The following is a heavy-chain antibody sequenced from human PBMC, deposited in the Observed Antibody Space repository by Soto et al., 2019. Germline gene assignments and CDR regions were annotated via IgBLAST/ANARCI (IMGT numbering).Heavy chain of an antibody. Sequence: PSETLSLTCTVSGGSISSYYWSWIRQPPGKGLEWIGYIYYSGSTNYNPSLKSRVTISVDTSKNQFSLKLSSVTAADTAVYYCARGRGIAVAQRFWFYPWGQGTLVTVSS. CDR3: ARGRGIAVAQRFWFYP. CDR1: GGSISSYY. V-gene: IGHV4-59*01. J-gene: IGHJ5*02. CDR2: IYYSGST. D-gene: IGHD6-19*01.